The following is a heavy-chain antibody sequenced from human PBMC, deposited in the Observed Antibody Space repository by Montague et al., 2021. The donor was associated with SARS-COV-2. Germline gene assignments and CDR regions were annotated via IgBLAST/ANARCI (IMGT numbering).Heavy chain of an antibody. CDR3: AGETMTADAFDI. CDR1: GASVSSSD. CDR2: FYSVGST. V-gene: IGHV4-59*02. Sequence: SETLSLTCTVSGASVSSSDWGWIRQSPGKGLEWIGYFYSVGSTDYNPSLKSRVTISRDTSKNQFSLKVRSVTAADTAIYHCAGETMTADAFDIWGQGTMVTVSS. J-gene: IGHJ3*02. D-gene: IGHD1-14*01.